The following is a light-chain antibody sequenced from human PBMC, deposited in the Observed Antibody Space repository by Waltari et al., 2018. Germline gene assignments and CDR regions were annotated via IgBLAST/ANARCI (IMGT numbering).Light chain of an antibody. J-gene: IGKJ1*01. CDR3: QNHERLPAT. CDR2: AAS. CDR1: PSIGRY. V-gene: IGKV3-20*01. Sequence: EIVLTQSPGTLSLSPGERATLSCSASPSIGRYLVYYQQKPGQAPRLLIYAASSRATGIPDRFSGSGSGTDFSLTISRLEPEDFAVYYCQNHERLPATFGQGTKVEIK.